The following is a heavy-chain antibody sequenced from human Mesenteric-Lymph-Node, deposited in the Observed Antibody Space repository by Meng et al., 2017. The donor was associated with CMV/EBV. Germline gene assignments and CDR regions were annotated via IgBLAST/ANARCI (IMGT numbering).Heavy chain of an antibody. CDR1: GFTFNNYY. CDR3: VRESLTSDY. J-gene: IGHJ4*01. CDR2: ISGGGDAI. D-gene: IGHD4/OR15-4a*01. V-gene: IGHV3-11*04. Sequence: RLSCTASGFTFNNYYMSWIRQAPGKGLEWVSFISGGGDAIYDADSVRGRFTISRDNAKKSLYLQMNSLREEDTAVYYCVRESLTSDYWGHGTLVTVSS.